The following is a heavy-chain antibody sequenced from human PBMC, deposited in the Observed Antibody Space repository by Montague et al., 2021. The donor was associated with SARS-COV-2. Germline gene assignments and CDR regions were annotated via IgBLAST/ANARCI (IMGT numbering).Heavy chain of an antibody. CDR1: GGSISSYY. CDR3: ARGFDY. Sequence: SETLSLTCTVSGGSISSYYWTWIRQPPGRGLEWIGYIYYSGSTNYNPSLKSRVTISVDTSKNQFSLKLSSVTAADTAVYYCARGFDYWGRGTLVTVSS. V-gene: IGHV4-59*01. CDR2: IYYSGST. J-gene: IGHJ4*02.